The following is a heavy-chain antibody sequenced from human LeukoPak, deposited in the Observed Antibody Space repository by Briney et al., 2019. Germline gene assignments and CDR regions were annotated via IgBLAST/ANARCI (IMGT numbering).Heavy chain of an antibody. V-gene: IGHV3-30*01. CDR3: ARGPDIVVAPAAMTPYDAFDI. Sequence: GRSLRLSCAASGFTFSSYAMHWVRQAPGEGLEWVAVISYDGSNKYYADSVKGRFTISRDNSKNTLYLQMNSLRAEDTAVYYCARGPDIVVAPAAMTPYDAFDIWGQGTMVTVSS. D-gene: IGHD2-2*01. J-gene: IGHJ3*02. CDR2: ISYDGSNK. CDR1: GFTFSSYA.